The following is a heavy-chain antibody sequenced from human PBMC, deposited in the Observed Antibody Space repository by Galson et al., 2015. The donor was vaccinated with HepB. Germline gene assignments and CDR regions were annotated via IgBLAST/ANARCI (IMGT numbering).Heavy chain of an antibody. CDR3: ATDYCSSRTSCYVDN. J-gene: IGHJ4*02. CDR1: GFTFSNYN. V-gene: IGHV3-48*02. D-gene: IGHD2-2*01. Sequence: SLRLSCAASGFTFSNYNMNWVRQAPGKGLEWVSFISSSSGTIYYADSVKGRFTISRDNAKNSLLLLMNSLRDDDTAVYYCATDYCSSRTSCYVDNWGQGTLVTVSS. CDR2: ISSSSGTI.